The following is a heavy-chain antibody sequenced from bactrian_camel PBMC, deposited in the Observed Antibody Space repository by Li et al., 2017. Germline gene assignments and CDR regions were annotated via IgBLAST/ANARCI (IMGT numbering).Heavy chain of an antibody. CDR1: GVTRSTGW. V-gene: IGHV3S19*01. CDR3: VVGEPRWLCSGDENDYNY. CDR2: LNIYAANTV. D-gene: IGHD6*01. J-gene: IGHJ4*01. Sequence: VQLVESGGGSVQTGGSLRLSCAHSGVTRSTGWMGWFREAPGKEREGVAYLNIYAANTVSHEDSVVGRFTISNDNAKNVLYLQMDSLKPEDTAMYKCVVGEPRWLCSGDENDYNYWGQGTQVTVS.